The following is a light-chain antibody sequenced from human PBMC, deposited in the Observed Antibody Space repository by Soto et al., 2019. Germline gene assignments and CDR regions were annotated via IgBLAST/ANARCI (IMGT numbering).Light chain of an antibody. CDR3: QQYSSYPRT. V-gene: IGKV1-5*01. J-gene: IGKJ1*01. CDR2: DAS. CDR1: QSISSW. Sequence: DIQMTQSPSTLSASVGDRVTISCRASQSISSWLAWYQQKPGKAPKLLIYDASSLESGVPSRFSGSGSGTEFTLTISSLQPDDFATYYCQQYSSYPRTFCQGTKVEIK.